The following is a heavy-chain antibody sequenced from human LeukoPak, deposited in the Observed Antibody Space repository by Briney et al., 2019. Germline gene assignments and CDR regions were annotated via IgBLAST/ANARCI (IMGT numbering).Heavy chain of an antibody. CDR2: MIPIFGTA. J-gene: IGHJ5*02. D-gene: IGHD2-15*01. CDR3: AVGGYCSGGSCRGPGPAYKFDP. V-gene: IGHV1-69*05. CDR1: GGTFSSYA. Sequence: GASVKVSCKASGGTFSSYAISWVRQAPGQGLEWMGGMIPIFGTANYAQKFQGRVTITTDESTSTAYMELSSLRSEDTAVYYCAVGGYCSGGSCRGPGPAYKFDPWGQGTLVTVSS.